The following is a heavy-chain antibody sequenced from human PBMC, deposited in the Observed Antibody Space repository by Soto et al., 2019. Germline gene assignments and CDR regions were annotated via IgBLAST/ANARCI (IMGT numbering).Heavy chain of an antibody. D-gene: IGHD6-19*01. CDR2: IIPVFGIV. CDR1: GGNPSNSA. CDR3: ASGRITVVGSRAYYSMDV. Sequence: AAVKVSCKACGGNPSNSAISWVRQAPGQGLEWVGGIIPVFGIVKYAQKFQGRVTITADESTNTAYMDLGSLRSEDSAVYYCASGRITVVGSRAYYSMDVWAQGTTATSP. V-gene: IGHV1-69*13. J-gene: IGHJ6*02.